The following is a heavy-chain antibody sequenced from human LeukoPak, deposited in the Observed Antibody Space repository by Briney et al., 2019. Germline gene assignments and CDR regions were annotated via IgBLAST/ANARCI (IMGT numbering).Heavy chain of an antibody. V-gene: IGHV3-23*01. CDR2: ISGSGGST. D-gene: IGHD4-17*01. CDR3: AKDPRVDYGPIGYYFDY. J-gene: IGHJ4*02. CDR1: ESTFSTYA. Sequence: QAGGSLRLSCAASESTFSTYAMSWVRQAPGKGLEWVSAISGSGGSTYYADSVKGRFTISRDNSKNTLYLQMNSLRAEDTAVYYCAKDPRVDYGPIGYYFDYWGQGTLVTVSS.